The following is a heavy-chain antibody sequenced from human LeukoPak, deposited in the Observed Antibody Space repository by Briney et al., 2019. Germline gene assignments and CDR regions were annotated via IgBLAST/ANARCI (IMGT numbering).Heavy chain of an antibody. CDR2: IKQDGSEK. J-gene: IGHJ4*02. CDR1: GFTFSNSW. V-gene: IGHV3-7*04. D-gene: IGHD3-10*01. CDR3: VRGSIWSPDN. Sequence: GGSLRLSCAASGFTFSNSWMSWVRQAPGKGLEWVANIKQDGSEKYYVDSVKGRFTISRDNTKKSLYLQMNSLTADDTAVYYCVRGSIWSPDNWGQGTLVTVSS.